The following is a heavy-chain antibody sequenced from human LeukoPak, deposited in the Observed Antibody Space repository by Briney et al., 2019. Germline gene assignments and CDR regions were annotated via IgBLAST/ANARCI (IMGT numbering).Heavy chain of an antibody. CDR3: ARDDRALLLWFGELSMDV. CDR2: IWYDGSNK. CDR1: GFTFSSYG. D-gene: IGHD3-10*01. Sequence: GGSLRLSCAASGFTFSSYGMLWVRQAPGKGLEWVAVIWYDGSNKYYADSVKGRFTISRDNSKNTLYLQMNSLRAEDTAVYYCARDDRALLLWFGELSMDVWGQGTTVTVSS. J-gene: IGHJ6*02. V-gene: IGHV3-33*01.